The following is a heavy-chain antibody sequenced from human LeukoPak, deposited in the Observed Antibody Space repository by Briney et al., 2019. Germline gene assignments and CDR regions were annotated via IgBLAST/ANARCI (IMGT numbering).Heavy chain of an antibody. CDR1: GGSISSSSYY. CDR3: ARGALWGNYNFDY. J-gene: IGHJ4*02. Sequence: SETLSLTCTVSGGSISSSSYYWSWIRQPPGKGLEWIGYIYYSGSTYYNPSLKSRVTISVDTSKNQFSLKLSSVTAADTAVYYCARGALWGNYNFDYWGQGTLVTVSS. D-gene: IGHD3-10*01. CDR2: IYYSGST. V-gene: IGHV4-30-4*08.